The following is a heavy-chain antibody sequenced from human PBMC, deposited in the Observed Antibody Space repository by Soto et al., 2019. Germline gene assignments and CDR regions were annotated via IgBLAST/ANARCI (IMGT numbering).Heavy chain of an antibody. D-gene: IGHD3-22*01. CDR3: AKPRSGYYPSDAFDI. V-gene: IGHV3-23*01. CDR1: GFSFSSYA. J-gene: IGHJ3*02. Sequence: SLRLSCAASGFSFSSYAMSWVRQAPGKVRDWVLAISGSGGSTYYADSVKGRITISSDKATTTLYLHMNSLRAADAAVYYCAKPRSGYYPSDAFDIWGQGTTVTVSS. CDR2: ISGSGGST.